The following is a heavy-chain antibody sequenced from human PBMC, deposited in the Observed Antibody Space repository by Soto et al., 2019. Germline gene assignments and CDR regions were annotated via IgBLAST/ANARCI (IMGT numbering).Heavy chain of an antibody. CDR3: TRPILGTPYGMDV. CDR2: IYNSGTT. V-gene: IGHV4-59*01. CDR1: GGSISSYY. Sequence: SETLSLTCTISGGSISSYYWSWIRQPPGEGLEWIGYIYNSGTTKYNPSLKGRVTISVDTSKRQFSLKLSSVTAADTAVYYCTRPILGTPYGMDVWGQGTTVTVSS. J-gene: IGHJ6*02. D-gene: IGHD7-27*01.